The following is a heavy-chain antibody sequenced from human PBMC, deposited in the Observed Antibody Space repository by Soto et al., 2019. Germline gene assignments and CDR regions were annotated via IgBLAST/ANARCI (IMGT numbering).Heavy chain of an antibody. J-gene: IGHJ4*02. CDR3: ARDQGSGWYDQYYFDY. Sequence: ASVKVSCKASGYTFTSYGISWVRQAPGQGLEWMGWISAYNGNTNYAQKLQGRVTMTTDTSTSTAYRELRSLRSDDTAVYYCARDQGSGWYDQYYFDYWGQGTLVTVSS. CDR2: ISAYNGNT. D-gene: IGHD6-19*01. CDR1: GYTFTSYG. V-gene: IGHV1-18*01.